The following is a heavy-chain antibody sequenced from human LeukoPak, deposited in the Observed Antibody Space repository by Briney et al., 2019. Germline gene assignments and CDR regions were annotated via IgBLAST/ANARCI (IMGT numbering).Heavy chain of an antibody. J-gene: IGHJ2*01. CDR3: ARAWVTVATRWYFDF. CDR2: MYYSRST. CDR1: GGSISTYY. Sequence: SETLSLTCTVSGGSISTYYWSWIRQPPDKGLEWIWSMYYSRSTNYKPSLKSRVTISVDTSKTQFSVKLSSVTAADTAVYYCARAWVTVATRWYFDFWGRGTLVTVSS. V-gene: IGHV4-59*08. D-gene: IGHD4-17*01.